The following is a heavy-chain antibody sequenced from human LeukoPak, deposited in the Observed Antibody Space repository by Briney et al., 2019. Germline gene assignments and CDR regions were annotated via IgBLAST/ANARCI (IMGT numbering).Heavy chain of an antibody. V-gene: IGHV1-8*01. CDR1: GYTFTSYD. D-gene: IGHD2-2*01. Sequence: ASVKVSCKASGYTFTSYDINWVRQATGQGLEWMGWMNPNSGNTGYAQKFQGRVTTTRNTSISTAYMELSSLRSEDTAVYYCARSVSTSWSYYYYGMDVWGQGTTVTVSS. J-gene: IGHJ6*02. CDR2: MNPNSGNT. CDR3: ARSVSTSWSYYYYGMDV.